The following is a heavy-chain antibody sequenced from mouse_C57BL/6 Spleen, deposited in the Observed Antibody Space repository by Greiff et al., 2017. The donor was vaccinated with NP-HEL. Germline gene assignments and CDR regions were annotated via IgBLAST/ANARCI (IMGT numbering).Heavy chain of an antibody. Sequence: EVMLVESGEGLVKPGGSLKLSCAASGFTFSSYAMSWVRQTPEKRLEWVAYISSGGDYIYYADTVKGRFTISIDNSRNTLYLQMSSLKSEDTAMYYCTREGGYDGYFDYGGQGTTLTVSS. CDR1: GFTFSSYA. CDR2: ISSGGDYI. D-gene: IGHD2-2*01. CDR3: TREGGYDGYFDY. J-gene: IGHJ2*01. V-gene: IGHV5-9-1*02.